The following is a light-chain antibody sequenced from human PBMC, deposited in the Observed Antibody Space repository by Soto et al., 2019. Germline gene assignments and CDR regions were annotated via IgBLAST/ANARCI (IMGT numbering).Light chain of an antibody. V-gene: IGLV3-21*04. CDR3: QVWDRGSAHRV. CDR1: NIGSKS. J-gene: IGLJ2*01. CDR2: YDT. Sequence: SYELTQPPSVSVAPGKTARITCGGNNIGSKSVHWYQQKPGQAPVLVIYYDTKRPSGIPEGFSGSNSGNTATLTISRVEPGDEADDYCQVWDRGSAHRVFGGGTKLTVL.